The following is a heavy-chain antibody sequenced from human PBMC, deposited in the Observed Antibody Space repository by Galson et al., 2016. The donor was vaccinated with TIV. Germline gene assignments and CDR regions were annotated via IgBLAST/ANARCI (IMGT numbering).Heavy chain of an antibody. CDR2: TYCRSRCYY. D-gene: IGHD3-10*01. CDR1: GDSVSSNGAA. J-gene: IGHJ3*01. Sequence: CAISGDSVSSNGAAWNWIRQSPSRGLEWLGRTYCRSRCYYDYAVSVKSRITIESDTSKNQFSLQLNSVTSEGTAVYYCARAAGRNGATCHATCESFDFWGQGTKVTVSS. CDR3: ARAAGRNGATCHATCESFDF. V-gene: IGHV6-1*01.